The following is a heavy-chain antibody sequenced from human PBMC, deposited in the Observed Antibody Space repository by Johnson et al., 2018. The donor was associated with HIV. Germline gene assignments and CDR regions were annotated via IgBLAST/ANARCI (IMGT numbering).Heavy chain of an antibody. V-gene: IGHV3-23*04. J-gene: IGHJ3*02. D-gene: IGHD1-26*01. CDR3: AKSGFSGSYQGAYDI. Sequence: VQLVESGGGVVQPGGSLRLSCAGSGFTFSSYAMSWVRQAPGKGLEWVSAISGSGGSTYYADSVKGRFTISRDNAKNTLYLQMNSLRAEDTAVYYCAKSGFSGSYQGAYDIWGQGTMVTVSS. CDR2: ISGSGGST. CDR1: GFTFSSYA.